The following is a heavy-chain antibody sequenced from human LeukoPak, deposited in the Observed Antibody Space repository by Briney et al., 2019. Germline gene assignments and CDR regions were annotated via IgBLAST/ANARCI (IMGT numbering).Heavy chain of an antibody. CDR2: ISWNSGSI. D-gene: IGHD3-9*01. V-gene: IGHV3-9*01. CDR3: AKDLGDILTGSPLDY. CDR1: GFTFDDYA. J-gene: IGHJ4*02. Sequence: GGSLRLPCAASGFTFDDYAMHWVRQAPGKGLEWVSGISWNSGSIGYADSVKGRFTISRDNAKNSLYLQMNSLRAEDTALYYCAKDLGDILTGSPLDYWGQGTLVTVSS.